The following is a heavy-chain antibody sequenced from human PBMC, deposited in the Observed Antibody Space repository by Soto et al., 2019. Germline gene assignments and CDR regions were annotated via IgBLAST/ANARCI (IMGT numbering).Heavy chain of an antibody. D-gene: IGHD6-6*01. V-gene: IGHV4-39*01. CDR3: ARLPRGSSSPYYYYYYMDV. J-gene: IGHJ6*03. CDR2: IYYSGST. Sequence: SETLSLTCTVSGGSISSSSYYWGWIRQPPGKGLEWIGSIYYSGSTYYNPSLKSRVTISVDTSKNQFSLKLSSVTAADTAVYYCARLPRGSSSPYYYYYYMDVWGKGTTVTVSS. CDR1: GGSISSSSYY.